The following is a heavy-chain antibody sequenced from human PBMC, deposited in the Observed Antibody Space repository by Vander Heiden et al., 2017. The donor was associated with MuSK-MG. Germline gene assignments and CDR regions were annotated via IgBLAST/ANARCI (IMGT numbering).Heavy chain of an antibody. CDR2: ISSSSSYI. J-gene: IGHJ5*02. CDR1: GFTFSSHS. CDR3: AREMEQWLPRGRCFDP. V-gene: IGHV3-21*01. D-gene: IGHD6-19*01. Sequence: EVQLVESGGGLVKPGGSLRLSCAASGFTFSSHSMNWVRQAPGKGLEWVSSISSSSSYIYYADSVKGRFTISRDNAKNSLYLQMNSLRAEDTAVYYCAREMEQWLPRGRCFDPWGQGTLVTVSS.